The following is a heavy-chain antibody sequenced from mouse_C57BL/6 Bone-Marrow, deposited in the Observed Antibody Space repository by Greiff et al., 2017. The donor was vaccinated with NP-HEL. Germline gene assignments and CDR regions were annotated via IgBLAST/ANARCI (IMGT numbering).Heavy chain of an antibody. CDR2: INPNNGGT. V-gene: IGHV1-18*01. CDR3: ARRSPFYYYAMGY. CDR1: GYTFTDYN. Sequence: VQLQQSGPELVKPGASVKIPCKASGYTFTDYNMDWVKQSHGKSLEWIGDINPNNGGTIYNQKFKGKATLTVDKSSSTAYMELRSLTSEDTAVYYCARRSPFYYYAMGYWGQGASVTVSS. J-gene: IGHJ4*01.